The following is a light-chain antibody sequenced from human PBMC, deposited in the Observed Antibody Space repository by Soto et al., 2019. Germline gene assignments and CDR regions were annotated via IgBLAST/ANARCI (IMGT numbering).Light chain of an antibody. J-gene: IGKJ2*01. CDR2: AAS. CDR3: PQDYNYPYT. V-gene: IGKV1-6*01. CDR1: QGIRND. Sequence: AIQMTKSPSSLSASVGVRVTITCRASQGIRNDLGWYQHKPGKAPKLLIYAASSLQSGVPSRFSGSGSCTDFTLTISSLQTEDFATYYSPQDYNYPYTFGQGTKLEIE.